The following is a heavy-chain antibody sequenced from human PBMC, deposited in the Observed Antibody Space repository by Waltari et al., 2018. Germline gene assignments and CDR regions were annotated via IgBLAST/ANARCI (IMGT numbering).Heavy chain of an antibody. CDR3: ARLGTYSSSWSALLGY. CDR1: GYSISSGYY. V-gene: IGHV4-38-2*01. J-gene: IGHJ4*02. D-gene: IGHD6-13*01. Sequence: QVQLQESGPGLVKPSETLSLTCAVSGYSISSGYYWGWIRPPPGKGLEWIGSIYHSGSTYYNPSLKSRVTISVDTSKNQFSLKLSSVTAADTAVYYCARLGTYSSSWSALLGYWGQGTLVTVSS. CDR2: IYHSGST.